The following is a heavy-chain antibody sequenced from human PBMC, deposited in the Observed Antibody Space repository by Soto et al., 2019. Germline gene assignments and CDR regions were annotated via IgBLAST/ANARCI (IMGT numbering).Heavy chain of an antibody. Sequence: EVQLLESGGGLVQPGGSLRLSCAISGFTLSNYGMNWVRQAPGKGQEWVSAITGGGGSTYYADSVKGRFTLSRDNSKNTLYLQMNSLRAEDTAVYYCAKDNYGTDPWGQGTLVTVSS. CDR3: AKDNYGTDP. CDR1: GFTLSNYG. V-gene: IGHV3-23*01. D-gene: IGHD3-10*01. CDR2: ITGGGGST. J-gene: IGHJ5*02.